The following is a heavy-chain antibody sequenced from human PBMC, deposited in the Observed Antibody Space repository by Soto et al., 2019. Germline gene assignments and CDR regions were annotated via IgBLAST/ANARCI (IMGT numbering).Heavy chain of an antibody. CDR3: ARHTPAISISDH. J-gene: IGHJ4*02. CDR2: IYHSGST. V-gene: IGHV4-30-2*02. D-gene: IGHD2-15*01. CDR1: GGSISSGGYS. Sequence: SETLSLTCAVSGGSISSGGYSWSWIWQPPGKGLEWIGYIYHSGSTYYNPSLRSRVTISVDTSKNQFSLKLSSVTAADTAVYYCARHTPAISISDHWGQGTLVTVSS.